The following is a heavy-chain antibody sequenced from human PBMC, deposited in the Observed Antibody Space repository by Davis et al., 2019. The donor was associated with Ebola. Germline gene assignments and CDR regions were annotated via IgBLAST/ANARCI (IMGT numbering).Heavy chain of an antibody. J-gene: IGHJ6*02. CDR2: ISGSGGST. Sequence: GESLKISCTDSVITFSSYAMSWVRQAPGKGLEWVSAISGSGGSTYYADSVKGRFTISRDNSKNTLYLQMNSLKTDDTAVYYCTRLDYGMDVWGQGTTVTVSS. V-gene: IGHV3-23*01. CDR3: TRLDYGMDV. CDR1: VITFSSYA.